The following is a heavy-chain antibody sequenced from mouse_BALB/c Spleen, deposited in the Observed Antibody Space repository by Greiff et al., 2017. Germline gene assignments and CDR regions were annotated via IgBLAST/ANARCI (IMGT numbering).Heavy chain of an antibody. CDR3: AGDYDDAMDY. CDR2: IWAGGST. D-gene: IGHD2-4*01. Sequence: VKLVESGPGLVAPSQSLSITCTVSGFSLTSYGVHWVRQPPGKGLEWLGVIWAGGSTNYNSALMSRLSISKDNSKSQVFLKMNSLQTDDTAMYYCAGDYDDAMDYWGQGTSVTVSS. CDR1: GFSLTSYG. J-gene: IGHJ4*01. V-gene: IGHV2-9*02.